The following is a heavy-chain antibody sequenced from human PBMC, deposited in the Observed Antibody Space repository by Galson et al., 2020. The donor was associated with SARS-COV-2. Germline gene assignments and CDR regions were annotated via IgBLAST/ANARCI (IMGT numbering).Heavy chain of an antibody. CDR1: GFMFETYD. Sequence: GGSLRLSCAASGFMFETYDMTWVRQAPGKGLEWVSSIGGGGISKHYADSVKGRFTISRDNSKNILYLQMNTLRVEDTARYFCAQGGWLDYWGQGIMVSVSA. J-gene: IGHJ4*02. CDR3: AQGGWLDY. D-gene: IGHD6-19*01. CDR2: IGGGGISK. V-gene: IGHV3-23*03.